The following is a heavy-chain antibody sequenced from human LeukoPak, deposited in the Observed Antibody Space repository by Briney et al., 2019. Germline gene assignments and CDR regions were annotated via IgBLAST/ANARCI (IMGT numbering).Heavy chain of an antibody. CDR1: GGSISSGGYY. CDR3: ARDPGSYDFWSGYSPMAAFDI. D-gene: IGHD3-3*01. V-gene: IGHV4-31*11. J-gene: IGHJ3*02. CDR2: IYYSGST. Sequence: SGTLSLTCAVSGGSISSGGYYWSWIRQHPGKGLEGFGYIYYSGSTYYNPSLKSRVTISVDTSKNQFSLKLSSVTAADTAVYYCARDPGSYDFWSGYSPMAAFDIWGQGTMVTVSS.